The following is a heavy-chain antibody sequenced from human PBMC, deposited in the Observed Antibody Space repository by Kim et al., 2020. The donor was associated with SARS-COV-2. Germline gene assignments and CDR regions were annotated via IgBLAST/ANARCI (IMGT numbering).Heavy chain of an antibody. Sequence: GGSLRLSCAGSGFIFINYGIHWVRQAPGKGLEWVSLIWNDGRNKHYADSVKGRFSVTRDNSKNTVYLQMNNLRPEETAVYYCARDVVNEEFDTWGQGTLVTVSS. CDR1: GFIFINYG. J-gene: IGHJ5*02. V-gene: IGHV3-33*01. CDR3: ARDVVNEEFDT. CDR2: IWNDGRNK.